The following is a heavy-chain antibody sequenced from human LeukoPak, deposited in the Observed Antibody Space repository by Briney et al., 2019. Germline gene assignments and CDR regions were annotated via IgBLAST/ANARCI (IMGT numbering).Heavy chain of an antibody. CDR1: GGSISSSSYY. J-gene: IGHJ5*02. Sequence: SETLSLTCTVSGGSISSSSYYWGWIRQPPGKGLEWIGSIYYSGSTNYNPSLKSRVTISVDTSKNQFSLKLSSVTAADTAVYYCARLGDIVVVPAANWFDPWGQGTLVTVSS. CDR2: IYYSGST. D-gene: IGHD2-2*01. V-gene: IGHV4-39*07. CDR3: ARLGDIVVVPAANWFDP.